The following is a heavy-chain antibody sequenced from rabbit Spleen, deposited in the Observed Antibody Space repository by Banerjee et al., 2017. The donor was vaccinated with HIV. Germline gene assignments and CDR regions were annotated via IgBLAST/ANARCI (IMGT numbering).Heavy chain of an antibody. CDR2: IDGVFGTT. CDR3: VRGASSSGYYSL. CDR1: GFDFSTYG. D-gene: IGHD1-1*01. V-gene: IGHV1S47*01. J-gene: IGHJ4*01. Sequence: EESGGDLVQPGASLTLTCKASGFDFSTYGVSWVRQAPGKGLEWIGYIDGVFGTTFYARWVNGRFTISSHNAQNTLYLQMNSLTAADTATYFCVRGASSSGYYSLWGPGTLVTVS.